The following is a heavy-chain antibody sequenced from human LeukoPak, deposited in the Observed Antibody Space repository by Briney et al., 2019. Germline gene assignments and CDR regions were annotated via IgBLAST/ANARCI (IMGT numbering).Heavy chain of an antibody. J-gene: IGHJ4*02. CDR1: GFTFSRYW. CDR3: ATKQWLAPPPDS. D-gene: IGHD6-19*01. CDR2: INTDGTVT. Sequence: GGSLRLSCAASGFTFSRYWMLWVRQAPGKGPESVSRINTDGTVTTYADSVKGRFTVSRANADNTMFLQMNGVRDADRAVYYCATKQWLAPPPDSWGQGTPVTVSS. V-gene: IGHV3-74*01.